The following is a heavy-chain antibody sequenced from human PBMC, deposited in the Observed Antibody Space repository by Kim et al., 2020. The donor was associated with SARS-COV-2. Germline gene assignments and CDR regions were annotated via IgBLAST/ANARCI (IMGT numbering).Heavy chain of an antibody. V-gene: IGHV3-9*01. J-gene: IGHJ6*02. CDR2: ISWNSGSI. CDR1: GFTFDDYA. CDR3: ATLGYYDSSGYFGDYYGMDV. D-gene: IGHD3-22*01. Sequence: GGSLRLSCAASGFTFDDYAMHWVRQAPGKGLEWVSGISWNSGSIGYADSVKGRFTISRDNAKNSLYLQMNSLRAEDTALYYCATLGYYDSSGYFGDYYGMDVWGQGTTVTVSS.